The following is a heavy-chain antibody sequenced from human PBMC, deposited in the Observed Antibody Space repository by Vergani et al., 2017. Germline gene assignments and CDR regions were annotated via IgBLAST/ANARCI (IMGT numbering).Heavy chain of an antibody. CDR3: ARDWRGSGWYVD. CDR2: INHSGST. D-gene: IGHD6-19*01. CDR1: GGSFSGYY. Sequence: QVQLQQWGAGLLKPSETLSLTCAVYGGSFSGYYWSWIRQPPGKGLEWIGEINHSGSTNYNPSLKSRVTISVDTSKNQFSLKLSSVTAADTAVYYCARDWRGSGWYVDWGQGTLVTVSS. V-gene: IGHV4-34*01. J-gene: IGHJ4*02.